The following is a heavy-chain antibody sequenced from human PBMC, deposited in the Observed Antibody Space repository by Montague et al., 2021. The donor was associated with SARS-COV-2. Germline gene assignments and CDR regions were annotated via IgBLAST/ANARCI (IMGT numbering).Heavy chain of an antibody. D-gene: IGHD2-2*01. V-gene: IGHV4-31*03. CDR1: GGSISSVGYY. Sequence: TLSLTCTVSGGSISSVGYYWSWLRPHPGKGLEWIGYISYSGSTYYNPSLKSRITISVDKTKNCFSLKLSTVTAADTAMYYCARAGVVVPTTRNWFDPWGQGTLVTVSS. CDR3: ARAGVVVPTTRNWFDP. J-gene: IGHJ5*02. CDR2: ISYSGST.